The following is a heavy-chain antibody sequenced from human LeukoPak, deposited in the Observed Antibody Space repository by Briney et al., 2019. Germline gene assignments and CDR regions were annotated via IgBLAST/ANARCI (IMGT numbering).Heavy chain of an antibody. CDR2: ISRSSSYI. CDR3: ARDLEVEGVGPTL. D-gene: IGHD2-15*01. CDR1: GFTFSSYF. V-gene: IGHV3-21*01. Sequence: GGSLRLSCAASGFTFSSYFMNWVRQAPGKGLEWVSSISRSSSYIYYADSVKGRFTISRDNARNSLHLQMNSLRAEDTAVYYCARDLEVEGVGPTLWGQGTLVTVSS. J-gene: IGHJ4*02.